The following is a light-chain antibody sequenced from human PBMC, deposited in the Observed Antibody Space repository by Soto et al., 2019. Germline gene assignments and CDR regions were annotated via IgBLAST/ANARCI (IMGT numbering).Light chain of an antibody. V-gene: IGLV2-14*01. CDR2: GVS. CDR1: SSDVGGYNY. J-gene: IGLJ1*01. CDR3: SSYTTGSTL. Sequence: QSVLTQPASVSGSPGQSITISCTGTSSDVGGYNYVSWYQQHPGKAPKLMIYGVSNRPSGVSNRFSGSKSGDTASLTISGLQAEDEADYYCSSYTTGSTLFGTGTKVTVL.